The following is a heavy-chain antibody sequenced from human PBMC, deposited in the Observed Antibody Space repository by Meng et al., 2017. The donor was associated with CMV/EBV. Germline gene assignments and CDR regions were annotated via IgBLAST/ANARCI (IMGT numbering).Heavy chain of an antibody. CDR2: INHSGST. Sequence: QVQLQQWGAVLLKPSETLSLTCAVYGGSFSGYYWSWIRQPPGKGLEWIGEINHSGSTNYNPSLKSRVTISVDTSKNQFSLKLSSVTAADTAVYYCARGVGGWFDPWGQGTLVTVSS. CDR3: ARGVGGWFDP. V-gene: IGHV4-34*01. CDR1: GGSFSGYY. D-gene: IGHD1-26*01. J-gene: IGHJ5*02.